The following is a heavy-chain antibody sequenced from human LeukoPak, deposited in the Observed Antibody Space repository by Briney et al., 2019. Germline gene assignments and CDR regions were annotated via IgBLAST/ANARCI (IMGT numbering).Heavy chain of an antibody. CDR1: GYTFTGYY. CDR2: INPNSGGT. J-gene: IGHJ6*03. CDR3: TRLGYCSSTSCYTGAYYYYYYMDV. V-gene: IGHV1-2*02. Sequence: ASVKVSCKASGYTFTGYYMHWVRQAPGEGLGWMGWINPNSGGTNYVQKFQGRVTITRDTSISTPYMVLSRLKSDATAVYYCTRLGYCSSTSCYTGAYYYYYYMDVWGKGTTVTVSS. D-gene: IGHD2-2*02.